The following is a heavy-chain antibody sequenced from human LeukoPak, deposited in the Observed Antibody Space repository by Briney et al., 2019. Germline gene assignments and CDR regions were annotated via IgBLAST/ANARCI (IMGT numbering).Heavy chain of an antibody. V-gene: IGHV3-7*01. CDR2: IKQDGSGK. CDR1: GFTFSTYW. CDR3: ARKYSSGWFDAGPFDY. Sequence: GGSLRLSCAASGFTFSTYWMSWVRQAPGKGLEWVANIKQDGSGKYYVDSVKGRFTISRDNAQKSLYLQMNSLRAEDTAVYYCARKYSSGWFDAGPFDYWGQGTLVTVSS. J-gene: IGHJ4*02. D-gene: IGHD6-19*01.